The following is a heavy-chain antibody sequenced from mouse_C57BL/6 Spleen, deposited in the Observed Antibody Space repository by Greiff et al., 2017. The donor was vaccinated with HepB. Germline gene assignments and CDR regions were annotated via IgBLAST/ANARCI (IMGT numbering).Heavy chain of an antibody. Sequence: QVQLQQPGTELVKPGASVKLSCKASGYTFTSYWMHWVKQRPGQGLEWIGNINPSNGGTNYNETFKSKATLTVDKSSSTAYMQLSSLTSEDSAVYYCARCSIYYDYDEYFDVWGTGTTVTVSS. J-gene: IGHJ1*03. D-gene: IGHD2-4*01. V-gene: IGHV1-53*01. CDR2: INPSNGGT. CDR1: GYTFTSYW. CDR3: ARCSIYYDYDEYFDV.